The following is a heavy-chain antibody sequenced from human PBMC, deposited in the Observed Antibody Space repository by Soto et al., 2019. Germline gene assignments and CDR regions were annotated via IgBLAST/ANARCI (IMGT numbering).Heavy chain of an antibody. Sequence: PSETLSLTCTVSGGSISSYYWSWIRQPPGKGLEWIGYIYYSGSTNYNPSLKSRVTISVDTSKNPFSLKLSSVTAADTAVYYCARDMAVAGTDWFDPWGQGTLVTVSS. V-gene: IGHV4-59*01. CDR3: ARDMAVAGTDWFDP. J-gene: IGHJ5*02. D-gene: IGHD6-19*01. CDR1: GGSISSYY. CDR2: IYYSGST.